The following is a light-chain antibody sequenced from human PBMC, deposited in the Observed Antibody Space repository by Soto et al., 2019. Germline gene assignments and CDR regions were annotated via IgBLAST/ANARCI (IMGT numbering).Light chain of an antibody. CDR2: KAS. CDR1: QNIYSW. CDR3: QQYNSFPWT. V-gene: IGKV1-5*03. Sequence: DIQMTQSPSTLSASVGDRVTITCRASQNIYSWLAWNQQKPGKAPKLLLYKASNLESGVPSRFSGSGSGTEFTLTIRSLQPDDFATYYCQQYNSFPWTFGQGTKVEIK. J-gene: IGKJ1*01.